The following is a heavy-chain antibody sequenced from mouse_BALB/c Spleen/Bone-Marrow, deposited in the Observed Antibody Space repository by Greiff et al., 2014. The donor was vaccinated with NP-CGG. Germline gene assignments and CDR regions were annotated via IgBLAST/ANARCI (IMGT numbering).Heavy chain of an antibody. Sequence: DVQLVESGGDLVRPGGSLKLSCAASGFTFSSYDMSWVRQTPDKRLGWVATIGSGGSYTYYPDSVKGRFTISRDNAKNTLYLQMSSLKSEDTAMYYCSRLSYDYDGAWFAYWGQGTLVTVSA. D-gene: IGHD2-4*01. CDR2: IGSGGSYT. CDR3: SRLSYDYDGAWFAY. CDR1: GFTFSSYD. J-gene: IGHJ3*01. V-gene: IGHV5-6*01.